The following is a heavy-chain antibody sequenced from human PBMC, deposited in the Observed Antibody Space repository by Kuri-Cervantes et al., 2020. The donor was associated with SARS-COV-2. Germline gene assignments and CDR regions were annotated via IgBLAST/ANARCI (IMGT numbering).Heavy chain of an antibody. J-gene: IGHJ4*02. CDR2: ISWNSGSI. CDR1: GFTFDDYA. Sequence: SLKISCAASGFTFDDYAMHWVRQAPGKGLEWVSGISWNSGSIGYADSVKGRFTISRDNAKNSLYLQMNSLRAEDTAVYYCARAGRPDYWGQGTLVTVSS. CDR3: ARAGRPDY. V-gene: IGHV3-9*01. D-gene: IGHD6-13*01.